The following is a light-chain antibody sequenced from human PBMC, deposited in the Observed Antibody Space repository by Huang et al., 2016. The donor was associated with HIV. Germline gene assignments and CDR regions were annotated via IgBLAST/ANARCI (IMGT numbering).Light chain of an antibody. J-gene: IGKJ1*01. CDR2: GTC. CDR1: ESISSNY. V-gene: IGKV3-20*01. CDR3: QQYGSSPLT. Sequence: EVVLTQSPGTLSLSPGKRVALSCRASESISSNYLAWYQQRPGQAPRRLSYGTCKRATGIPDRFSGSGSGTDFTLIISKLEPEDFAVYYCQQYGSSPLTFGQGTKVEIK.